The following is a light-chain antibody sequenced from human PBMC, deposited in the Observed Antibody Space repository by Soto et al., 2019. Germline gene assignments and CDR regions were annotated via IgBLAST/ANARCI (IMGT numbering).Light chain of an antibody. J-gene: IGKJ4*01. CDR2: GAF. CDR1: QSVSRN. Sequence: EIVMTQSPVTLSVPPGERATLSCSASQSVSRNLAWYQQKPGQAPRLLIYGAFTRATGVPARFSGSGSGTEFPLTISSLQSEDSAVYYCQQYNDWPSLTFGGGTKVETK. CDR3: QQYNDWPSLT. V-gene: IGKV3-15*01.